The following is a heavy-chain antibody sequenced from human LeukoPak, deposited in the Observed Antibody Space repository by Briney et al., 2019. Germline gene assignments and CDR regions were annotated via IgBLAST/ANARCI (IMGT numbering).Heavy chain of an antibody. CDR2: IYSGGST. CDR1: GFTVSSNY. D-gene: IGHD3-10*01. CDR3: ARGHFYYYGSGSYFPDY. J-gene: IGHJ4*02. Sequence: GGSLRLSCAASGFTVSSNYMSWVRQAPGKGLEWVSVIYSGGSTYYAASVKGRCTISRDNSQNTLYLQMNSLRAEDTAVYYCARGHFYYYGSGSYFPDYWGQGTLVTVSS. V-gene: IGHV3-53*01.